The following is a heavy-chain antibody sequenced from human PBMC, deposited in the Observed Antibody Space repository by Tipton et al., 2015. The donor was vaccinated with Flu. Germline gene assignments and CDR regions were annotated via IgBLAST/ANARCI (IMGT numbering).Heavy chain of an antibody. V-gene: IGHV4-4*07. Sequence: TLSLTCTVSGGSLSSFYWSWIRQPAGKGLEWIGRIYTSGSTKYNPSLKSRLSMSVDTSKNQFSLKLTSVTAADTAVYYCATLAIAALYDFDYWGQGTLVTVSS. CDR2: IYTSGST. CDR1: GGSLSSFY. J-gene: IGHJ4*02. D-gene: IGHD2-15*01. CDR3: ATLAIAALYDFDY.